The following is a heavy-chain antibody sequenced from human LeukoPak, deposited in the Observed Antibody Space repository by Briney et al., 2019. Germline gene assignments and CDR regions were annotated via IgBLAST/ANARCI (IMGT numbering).Heavy chain of an antibody. CDR2: IHQDGNEK. CDR3: ARGDKFSGDY. CDR1: GFTFSRYG. V-gene: IGHV3-7*04. D-gene: IGHD2-15*01. J-gene: IGHJ4*02. Sequence: GGSLRLSCAASGFTFSRYGMHWVRQAPGKGLEWVANIHQDGNEKYYVDSVKGRFTISRDNAKNSLYLQMNSLRAEDTAVYYCARGDKFSGDYWGQGTLVTVSS.